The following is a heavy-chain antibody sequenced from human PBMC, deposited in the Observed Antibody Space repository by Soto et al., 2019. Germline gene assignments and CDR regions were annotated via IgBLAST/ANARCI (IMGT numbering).Heavy chain of an antibody. CDR1: GYSFDTFG. CDR3: ARCYCSVGSCFTCWHFDL. Sequence: QVQVVQSGAEVKKPGASVKVACKASGYSFDTFGMSWVRQAPGQGLEWMGWISIENGDTNSAQKFQDRVTMPTDTSTSTAYMELRSLTSDDTAVYYCARCYCSVGSCFTCWHFDLWGRGTLVTVSS. D-gene: IGHD2-15*01. J-gene: IGHJ2*01. V-gene: IGHV1-18*01. CDR2: ISIENGDT.